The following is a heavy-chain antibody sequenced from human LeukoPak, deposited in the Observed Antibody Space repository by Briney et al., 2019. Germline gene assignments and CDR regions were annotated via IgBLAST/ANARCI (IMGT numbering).Heavy chain of an antibody. D-gene: IGHD1-26*01. CDR2: VKGELHGGTT. J-gene: IGHJ4*02. Sequence: PGGSLRLSCVASGFTFTNAWMRWVRQAPGKGLEWIGRVKGELHGGTTDYAAPVKGRFTISRNDSKNTLYLQINSLKTEDTAVYYCTTDNFGSYFVDYWGQGTLVTVSS. V-gene: IGHV3-15*01. CDR3: TTDNFGSYFVDY. CDR1: GFTFTNAW.